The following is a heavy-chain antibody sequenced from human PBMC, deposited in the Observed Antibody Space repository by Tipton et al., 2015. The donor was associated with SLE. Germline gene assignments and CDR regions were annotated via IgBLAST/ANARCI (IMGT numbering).Heavy chain of an antibody. CDR2: IYYSGST. Sequence: TLSLTCTVSGGSLSSYYWSWIRQPAGKGLEWIGNIYYSGSTYYNPSLKSRVTISVDTPKNQFSLKLSSVTAADTAVYYCARGRRDGYNYSPLFDYWGQGTLVTVSS. V-gene: IGHV4-59*08. CDR3: ARGRRDGYNYSPLFDY. D-gene: IGHD5-24*01. CDR1: GGSLSSYY. J-gene: IGHJ4*02.